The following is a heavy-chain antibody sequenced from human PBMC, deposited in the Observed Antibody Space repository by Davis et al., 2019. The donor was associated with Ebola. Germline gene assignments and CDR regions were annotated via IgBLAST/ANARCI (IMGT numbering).Heavy chain of an antibody. CDR1: GYRFTGYY. CDR2: INPKSGGT. V-gene: IGHV1-2*02. CDR3: ARARGGTEYDAFDI. Sequence: ASVKVSCKASGYRFTGYYIHWVRLAPGQGLEWMGWINPKSGGTNYAQKFQGRVTMTRDTSISTAYMELSRLRSDDTAVYYCARARGGTEYDAFDIWGQGTMVTVFS. J-gene: IGHJ3*02. D-gene: IGHD2-8*02.